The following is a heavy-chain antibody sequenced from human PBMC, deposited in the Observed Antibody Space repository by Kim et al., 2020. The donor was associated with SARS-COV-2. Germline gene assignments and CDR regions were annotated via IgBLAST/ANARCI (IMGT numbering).Heavy chain of an antibody. J-gene: IGHJ4*02. CDR3: TTGSPGSYYHISTGPANFDY. CDR1: GFTFTNAW. Sequence: GGSLRLSCAASGFTFTNAWMSWVRQAPGKGLEWVGRVKSKTDGGTSDYAAPVKGRFTISRDDSKDTLYLQMNSLKSEDTAVYYCTTGSPGSYYHISTGPANFDYWGQGTLVTVSS. CDR2: VKSKTDGGTS. V-gene: IGHV3-15*01. D-gene: IGHD3-9*01.